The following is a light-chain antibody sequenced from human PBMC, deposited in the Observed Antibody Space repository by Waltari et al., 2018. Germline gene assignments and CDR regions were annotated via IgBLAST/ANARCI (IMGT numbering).Light chain of an antibody. CDR3: QQCYGTPYT. CDR1: QSIGTY. V-gene: IGKV1-39*01. CDR2: VAS. Sequence: DIQVTQSPSSLSASVGDRVTITCRASQSIGTYINWYQQKPGQAPNVLIYVASNLQSGVPSRFSGSGSRIDFTLTITSLQAEDLGTYSCQQCYGTPYTFGQGTKVQMK. J-gene: IGKJ2*01.